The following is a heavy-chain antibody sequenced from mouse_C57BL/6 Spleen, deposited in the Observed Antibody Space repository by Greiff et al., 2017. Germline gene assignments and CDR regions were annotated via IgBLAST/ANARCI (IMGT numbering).Heavy chain of an antibody. Sequence: QVQLQQPGAELVKPGASVKLSCKASGYTFTSYWMQWVKQRPGQGLEWIGEIDPSDSYTNYNQKFKGKATLTVDTSSSTAYMQLSSLTSEDSAVYYCAAALRGFAYWGQGTLVTVSA. J-gene: IGHJ3*01. CDR1: GYTFTSYW. V-gene: IGHV1-50*01. CDR3: AAALRGFAY. CDR2: IDPSDSYT.